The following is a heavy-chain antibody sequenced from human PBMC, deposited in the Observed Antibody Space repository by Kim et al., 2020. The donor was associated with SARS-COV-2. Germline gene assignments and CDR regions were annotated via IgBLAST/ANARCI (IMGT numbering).Heavy chain of an antibody. CDR3: AKEEGPVAGDYYFDY. V-gene: IGHV3-30*18. Sequence: GGSLRLSCAASGFTFSSYGMHWVRQAPGKGLEWVAVISYDGSNKYYADSVKGRFTISRDNSKNTLYLQMNSLRAEDTAVYYCAKEEGPVAGDYYFDYWGQGTLVTVSS. D-gene: IGHD6-19*01. CDR2: ISYDGSNK. CDR1: GFTFSSYG. J-gene: IGHJ4*02.